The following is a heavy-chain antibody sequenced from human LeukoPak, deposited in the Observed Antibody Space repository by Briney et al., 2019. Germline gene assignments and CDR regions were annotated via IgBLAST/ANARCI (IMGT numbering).Heavy chain of an antibody. Sequence: GGSLRLSCAASGFTFDDYAMHWVRQAPGKGLEWVSGISWNSGSIGYADSVKGRFTISRDNAENSLYLQMNSLRAEDTALYYCAKGIAAAGTGRFDYWGQGTLVTVSS. D-gene: IGHD6-13*01. CDR2: ISWNSGSI. V-gene: IGHV3-9*01. CDR3: AKGIAAAGTGRFDY. J-gene: IGHJ4*02. CDR1: GFTFDDYA.